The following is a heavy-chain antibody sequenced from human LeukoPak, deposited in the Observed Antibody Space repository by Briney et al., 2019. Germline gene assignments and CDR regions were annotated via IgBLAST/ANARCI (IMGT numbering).Heavy chain of an antibody. D-gene: IGHD5-18*01. CDR1: GGSISSYY. CDR2: IYYSGST. J-gene: IGHJ4*02. Sequence: SETLSLTCTVSGGSISSYYWSWIRQPPGKGLEWIGYIYYSGSTNYNPSLKSRVTISVDTSKNQFSLKLSSVTATDTAVYYCAGMRRGYSYGLDYWGQGTLVTVSS. V-gene: IGHV4-59*08. CDR3: AGMRRGYSYGLDY.